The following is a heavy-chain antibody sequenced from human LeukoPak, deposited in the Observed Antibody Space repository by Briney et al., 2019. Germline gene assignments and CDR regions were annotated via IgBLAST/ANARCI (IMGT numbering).Heavy chain of an antibody. CDR2: IYYSGST. CDR1: GGSISSYY. Sequence: PLETLSLTCTVSGGSISSYYWSWIRQPPGKGLEWIGYIYYSGSTNYNPSLKSRVTISVDTSKNQFSLKLSSVTAADTAVYYCARDPSSGWYWYFDYWGQGTLVTVSS. D-gene: IGHD6-19*01. V-gene: IGHV4-59*01. J-gene: IGHJ4*02. CDR3: ARDPSSGWYWYFDY.